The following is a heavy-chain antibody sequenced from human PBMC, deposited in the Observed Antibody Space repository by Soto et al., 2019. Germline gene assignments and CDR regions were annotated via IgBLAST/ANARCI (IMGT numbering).Heavy chain of an antibody. CDR3: AKGDNLGPKTGYAFDP. CDR2: TYFRSKWYN. D-gene: IGHD5-12*01. J-gene: IGHJ5*02. CDR1: GDIVSSSTAS. Sequence: SQTLSLTCAISGDIVSSSTASWNWISQAPSRGLEWLGRTYFRSKWYNDYAVSVKSRIIINPDTSNNQFSLQLNSVTPEDTAVYFCAKGDNLGPKTGYAFDPWGQGIMVTVS. V-gene: IGHV6-1*01.